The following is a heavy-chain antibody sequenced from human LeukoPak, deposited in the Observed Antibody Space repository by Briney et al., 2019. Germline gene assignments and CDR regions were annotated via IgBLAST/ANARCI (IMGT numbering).Heavy chain of an antibody. CDR1: GFTFKSYA. D-gene: IGHD1-7*01. Sequence: GGSLRLSCSASGFTFKSYAMHWVRQAPGKGLEYVSSINTNGANTYYADSVKGRFTISRDNSKNTLYLQMNSLRAEDTAVYYCAKGRGTPNDAFDIWGQGTMVTVSS. CDR2: INTNGANT. CDR3: AKGRGTPNDAFDI. J-gene: IGHJ3*02. V-gene: IGHV3-64*04.